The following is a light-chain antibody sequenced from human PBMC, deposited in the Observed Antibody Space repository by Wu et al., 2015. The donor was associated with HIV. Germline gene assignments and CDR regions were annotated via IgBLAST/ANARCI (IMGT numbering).Light chain of an antibody. J-gene: IGKJ1*01. Sequence: VEDTVTITCRASQTSAVFELASIGPTQSPTLLIYAASSLQRGVPSRFSGSGSGTDFTLTIRSLQPEDFATYYCQQSYSTPRTFGQGTKVEIK. V-gene: IGKV1-39*01. CDR1: QTSAV. CDR2: AAS. CDR3: QQSYSTPRT.